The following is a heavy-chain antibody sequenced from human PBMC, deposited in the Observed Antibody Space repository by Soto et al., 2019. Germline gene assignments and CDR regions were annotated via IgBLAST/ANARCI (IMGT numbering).Heavy chain of an antibody. J-gene: IGHJ6*02. V-gene: IGHV1-46*01. D-gene: IGHD3-9*01. CDR3: ARDIDGTISLGYYGMDA. Sequence: ASVKVSWKASGYTFTSYYMHWVRQAPGQGLEWMGIINPSGGSTSYAQKFQGRVTMTRDTSTSTVYMELSSLRSEDTAVYYCARDIDGTISLGYYGMDARGQGTRVTVS. CDR2: INPSGGST. CDR1: GYTFTSYY.